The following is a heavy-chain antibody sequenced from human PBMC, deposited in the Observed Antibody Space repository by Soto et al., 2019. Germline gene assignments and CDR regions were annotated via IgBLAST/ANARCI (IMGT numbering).Heavy chain of an antibody. CDR3: AKGGRQWLVTSDFNY. J-gene: IGHJ4*02. CDR1: GFTFSDYA. CDR2: VSHDGRNT. D-gene: IGHD6-19*01. V-gene: IGHV3-30*18. Sequence: QVQLVESGGGVVQPGRSLRLSCGASGFTFSDYAMHWVRQAPGKGLEWVAGVSHDGRNTHDADSVKGRFTISRDSSKNTVSLEMTSLRAEDTAVYYCAKGGRQWLVTSDFNYWGQGALVTVSS.